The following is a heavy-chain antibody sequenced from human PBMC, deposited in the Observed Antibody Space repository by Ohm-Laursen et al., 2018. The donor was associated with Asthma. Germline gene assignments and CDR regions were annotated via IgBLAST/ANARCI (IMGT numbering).Heavy chain of an antibody. V-gene: IGHV4-34*01. J-gene: IGHJ3*02. CDR3: ARTPYGSGRHVSNAFDI. CDR2: INHSGST. D-gene: IGHD3-10*01. CDR1: GGSFSGYY. Sequence: SETLSLTCAVYGGSFSGYYWSWIRQPPGKGLEWIGEINHSGSTNYNPSLKSRVTISVDTSKNQFSLKLSSVTAADTAVYYCARTPYGSGRHVSNAFDIWGQGTMVTVSS.